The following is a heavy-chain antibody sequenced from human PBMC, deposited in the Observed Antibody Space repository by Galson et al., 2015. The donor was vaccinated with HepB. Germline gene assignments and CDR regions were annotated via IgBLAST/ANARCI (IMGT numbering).Heavy chain of an antibody. CDR1: GGTFSSYA. V-gene: IGHV1-69*04. Sequence: SVKVSCKASGGTFSSYAISWVRQAPGQGLEWMGRIIPILGIANYAQKFQGRVTITADKSTSTAYMELSSLRSEDTAVYYCASGYYYDSSGYLFDYWGQGTLVTVSS. CDR3: ASGYYYDSSGYLFDY. J-gene: IGHJ4*02. CDR2: IIPILGIA. D-gene: IGHD3-22*01.